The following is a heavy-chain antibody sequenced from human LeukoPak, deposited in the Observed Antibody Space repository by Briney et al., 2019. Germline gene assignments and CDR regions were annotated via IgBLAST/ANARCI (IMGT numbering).Heavy chain of an antibody. CDR1: GFTFNNYG. J-gene: IGHJ4*02. CDR3: AKDMDCSSINCHSTNYFDY. V-gene: IGHV3-30*18. D-gene: IGHD2-2*01. Sequence: GGSLRRSCVASGFTFNNYGMHWVRQAPGKGLEWVAVISYDGSNEYYGDSVKGRFTISRENSENTLYLQMNSLGAEDTAVYYCAKDMDCSSINCHSTNYFDYWGQGTPVTVSS. CDR2: ISYDGSNE.